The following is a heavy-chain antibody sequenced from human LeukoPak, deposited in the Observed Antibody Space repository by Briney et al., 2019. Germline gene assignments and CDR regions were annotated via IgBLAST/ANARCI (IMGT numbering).Heavy chain of an antibody. D-gene: IGHD3-22*01. J-gene: IGHJ6*02. CDR2: FDPEDGET. CDR1: GYTLTELS. CDR3: ARDRYYYDSSGYFRAPYYGMDV. Sequence: ASVKVSCKVSGYTLTELSMHWVRQAPGKGLEWMGGFDPEDGETIYAQKFQGRVTMTEDTSTDTAYMELSSLRSEDTAVYYCARDRYYYDSSGYFRAPYYGMDVWGQGTTVTVSS. V-gene: IGHV1-24*01.